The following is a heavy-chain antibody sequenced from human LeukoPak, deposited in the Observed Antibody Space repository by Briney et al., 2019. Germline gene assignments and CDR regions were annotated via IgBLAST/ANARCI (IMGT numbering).Heavy chain of an antibody. V-gene: IGHV1-18*01. D-gene: IGHD3-10*01. Sequence: ASVKVSCNASGYTFTSYGISWVRQAPGQGLEWMGWISAYNGNTNYAQKLQGRVTMTTDTSTSTAYMELRSLRSDDTAVYYCARVGLLVRFGERRNWFDPWGQGTLVTVSS. CDR2: ISAYNGNT. J-gene: IGHJ5*02. CDR3: ARVGLLVRFGERRNWFDP. CDR1: GYTFTSYG.